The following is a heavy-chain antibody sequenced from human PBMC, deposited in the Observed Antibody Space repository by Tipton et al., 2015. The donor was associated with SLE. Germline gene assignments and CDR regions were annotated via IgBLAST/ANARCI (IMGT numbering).Heavy chain of an antibody. V-gene: IGHV3-21*01. D-gene: IGHD3-22*01. Sequence: GSLRLSCAASGFTFSSYSMNWVRQAPGKGLEWVSFISSSSSYIYYADSVKGRFTISRDNAKNSLYLQMNSLRAEDTAVYYCARGEYYYDSSGYPTDYWGQGTLVTVSS. CDR2: ISSSSSYI. J-gene: IGHJ4*02. CDR3: ARGEYYYDSSGYPTDY. CDR1: GFTFSSYS.